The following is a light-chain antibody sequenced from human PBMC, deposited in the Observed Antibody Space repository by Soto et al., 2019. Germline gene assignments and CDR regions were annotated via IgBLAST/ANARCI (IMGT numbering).Light chain of an antibody. CDR2: DAS. CDR1: QSISRG. Sequence: DIHMTQSPSTLSASVGDRVTITCRASQSISRGLAWHQQNPGKAPKLLIYDASSLESGVPSRFSGSGSGTEFTLTISSLQPDDFATYYCQQYNYFRTFGQGTRLEIK. CDR3: QQYNYFRT. V-gene: IGKV1-5*01. J-gene: IGKJ5*01.